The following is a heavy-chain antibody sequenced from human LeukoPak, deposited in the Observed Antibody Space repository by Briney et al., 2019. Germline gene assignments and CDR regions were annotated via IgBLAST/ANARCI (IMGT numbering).Heavy chain of an antibody. D-gene: IGHD6-13*01. J-gene: IGHJ4*02. CDR3: ARLVGSSWYHEVLLGRDY. CDR1: GGSISSGSYY. V-gene: IGHV4-61*02. Sequence: SETLSLTCTVSGGSISSGSYYWSWIRQPAGKGLEWIGRIYTSGSTNYNPSLKSRVTISVDTSKNQFSLKLSSVTAADTAVYYCARLVGSSWYHEVLLGRDYWGQGTLVTVSS. CDR2: IYTSGST.